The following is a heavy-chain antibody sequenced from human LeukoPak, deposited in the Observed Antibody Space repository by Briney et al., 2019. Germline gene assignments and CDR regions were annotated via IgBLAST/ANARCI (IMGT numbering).Heavy chain of an antibody. D-gene: IGHD6-6*01. CDR2: INPSGGST. V-gene: IGHV1-46*01. J-gene: IGHJ4*02. CDR3: ARDAQLSLYSSSPGSYYFDY. CDR1: GYTFISYY. Sequence: GASVKVSCKASGYTFISYYMHWVRQAPVQGLEWMGIINPSGGSTSYAQKFQGRVTMTRDTSTSTVYMELSSLRSEDTAVYYCARDAQLSLYSSSPGSYYFDYWGQGTLVTVSS.